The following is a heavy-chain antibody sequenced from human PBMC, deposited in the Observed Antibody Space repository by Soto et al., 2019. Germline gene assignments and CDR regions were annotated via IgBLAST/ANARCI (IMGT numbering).Heavy chain of an antibody. V-gene: IGHV3-21*01. CDR3: ARSIAARRENWFDP. D-gene: IGHD6-6*01. Sequence: GGSLRLSXAASGFTFSSYSMNWVRQAPGKGLEWVSSISSSSSYIYYADSVKGRFTISRDNAKNSLYLQMNSLRAEDTAVYYCARSIAARRENWFDPWGQGTLVTVSS. CDR2: ISSSSSYI. CDR1: GFTFSSYS. J-gene: IGHJ5*02.